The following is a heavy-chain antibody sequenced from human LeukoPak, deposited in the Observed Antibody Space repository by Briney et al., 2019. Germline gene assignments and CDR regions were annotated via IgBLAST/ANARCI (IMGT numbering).Heavy chain of an antibody. CDR1: GYTFTGYY. CDR3: ARGRFKDIVAMTYYFDY. CDR2: INPNSGGT. J-gene: IGHJ4*02. Sequence: ASVKVSCKASGYTFTGYYMHWMRQAPGQGLEWMGWINPNSGGTNYAQKFQGWVTMTRDTSISTAYMELSRLRSDDTAVYYCARGRFKDIVAMTYYFDYWGQGTLVTVSS. D-gene: IGHD5-12*01. V-gene: IGHV1-2*04.